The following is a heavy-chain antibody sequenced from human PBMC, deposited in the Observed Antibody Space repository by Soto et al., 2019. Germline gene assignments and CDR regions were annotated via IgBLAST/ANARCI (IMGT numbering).Heavy chain of an antibody. CDR2: IKQDGSEK. CDR3: ARCPFYYYYMDV. J-gene: IGHJ6*03. V-gene: IGHV3-7*01. Sequence: GGSLRLSCASSGFTFSSYWMSLVRQAPGKGLEWVANIKQDGSEKYYVDSVKGRFTISRDNAKNSLYLQMNSLRAEDTAVYYCARCPFYYYYMDVWGKGTTVTVSS. CDR1: GFTFSSYW.